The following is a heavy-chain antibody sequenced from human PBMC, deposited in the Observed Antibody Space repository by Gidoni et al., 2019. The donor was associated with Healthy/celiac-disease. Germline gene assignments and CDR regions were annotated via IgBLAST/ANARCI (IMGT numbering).Heavy chain of an antibody. CDR2: ISWNSDSI. CDR1: GFTFDAYA. D-gene: IGHD1-26*01. J-gene: IGHJ4*02. Sequence: EVQLVESGGGLVQPGRSLRLSCAASGFTFDAYAMHWVRQAPGKGLEWVSGISWNSDSIGYADSVKGRFTISRDNAKNSLYLQMNSLRAEDTALYYCATWEPDDYWGQGTLVTVSS. CDR3: ATWEPDDY. V-gene: IGHV3-9*01.